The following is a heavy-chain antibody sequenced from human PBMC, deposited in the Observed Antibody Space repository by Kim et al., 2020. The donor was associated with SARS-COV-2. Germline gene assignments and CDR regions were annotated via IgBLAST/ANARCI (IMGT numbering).Heavy chain of an antibody. CDR1: GFTFSSYA. J-gene: IGHJ6*03. Sequence: GGSLRLSCAVSGFTFSSYAMSWVRQAPGKGLEWVSTIGYSGGSTYYADSVKGRFTISRDNSKNTLYLQMNSLRAEDTAVYYCAKDNHMDVWGKGTTVTVSS. V-gene: IGHV3-23*01. CDR3: AKDNHMDV. CDR2: IGYSGGST.